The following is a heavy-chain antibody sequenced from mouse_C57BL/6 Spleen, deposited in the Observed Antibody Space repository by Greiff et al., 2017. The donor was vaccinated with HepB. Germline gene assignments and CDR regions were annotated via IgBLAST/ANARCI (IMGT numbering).Heavy chain of an antibody. D-gene: IGHD2-4*01. Sequence: EVMLVESGGGLVQPGGSLKLSCAASGFTFSDYYMYWVRQTPEKRLEWVAYISNGGGSTYYPDTVKGRFTISRDNAKNTLYLQMSRLKSEDTAMYYCARPGYDYDETSLFAYWGQGTLVTVSA. CDR1: GFTFSDYY. CDR2: ISNGGGST. CDR3: ARPGYDYDETSLFAY. J-gene: IGHJ3*01. V-gene: IGHV5-12*01.